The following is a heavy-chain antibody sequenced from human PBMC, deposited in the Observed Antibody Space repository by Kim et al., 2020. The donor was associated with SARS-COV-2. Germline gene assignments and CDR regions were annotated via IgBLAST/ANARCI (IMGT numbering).Heavy chain of an antibody. CDR3: GREKVGGIVDIDD. V-gene: IGHV3-7*01. CDR1: GFTFSTYW. J-gene: IGHJ4*02. D-gene: IGHD1-26*01. Sequence: GGSLRLSCVASGFTFSTYWMSWVRQAPGKGLEWLANINEDGSAKNYVDSARGRFTISRDNARRSLHLQLTSLRDEDTAVYYCGREKVGGIVDIDDWGQGTLVTVLS. CDR2: INEDGSAK.